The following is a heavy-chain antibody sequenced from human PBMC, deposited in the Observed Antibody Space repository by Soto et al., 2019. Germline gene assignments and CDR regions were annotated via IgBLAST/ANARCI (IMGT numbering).Heavy chain of an antibody. CDR3: AWSVGVPGAQIYY. Sequence: SQTLALTCSVSGGSISGSYWSWIRQSPGKGLEWLGYVYYTGSTNYSPSLRSRVSISVDTSKNEFSLRLSSVTAADTPVYFCAWSVGVPGAQIYYWGQGTLVTVSS. J-gene: IGHJ4*02. D-gene: IGHD3-3*01. V-gene: IGHV4-59*01. CDR2: VYYTGST. CDR1: GGSISGSY.